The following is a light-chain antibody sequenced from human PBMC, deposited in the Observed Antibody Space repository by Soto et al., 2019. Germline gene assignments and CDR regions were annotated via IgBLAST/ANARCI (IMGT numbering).Light chain of an antibody. CDR1: SSDVGANIF. J-gene: IGLJ6*01. V-gene: IGLV2-14*01. CDR2: TVS. CDR3: SSFTKDSTYV. Sequence: QSVLTQPASVSGSPGQSITISCTGTSSDVGANIFVSWYQQHPGKVPKLMIYTVSSRPSGVSQRFSGSKSGNTASLTISGLQAEDEAHYYCSSFTKDSTYVFGNGTK.